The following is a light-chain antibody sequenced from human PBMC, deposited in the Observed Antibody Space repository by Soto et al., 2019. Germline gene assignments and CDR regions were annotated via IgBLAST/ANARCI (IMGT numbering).Light chain of an antibody. CDR2: GVS. J-gene: IGLJ1*01. V-gene: IGLV2-14*01. CDR1: RSDIWSYNY. Sequence: QSVLTQPASVSGSPGQSITISCSGTRSDIWSYNYVAWYQQFPGKTPKILIYGVSNRPSGVSSRFSGSKSGNTASLTISGLXAEDGADYYCISYTGSSTSYLFGSGTKVTVL. CDR3: ISYTGSSTSYL.